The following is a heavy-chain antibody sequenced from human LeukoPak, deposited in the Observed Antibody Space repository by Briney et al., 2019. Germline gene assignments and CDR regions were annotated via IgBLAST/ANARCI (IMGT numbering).Heavy chain of an antibody. J-gene: IGHJ4*02. D-gene: IGHD1-26*01. Sequence: GESLRLSCAVSGFTFSNYAMNWIRQAPGKGLEWVSSIDVGSYTYYAGSVKGRFTTSRDNAKNLLYLQMNSLRVEDTAVYYCASEGVVGPVAHFDYWGQGALVTVSS. CDR3: ASEGVVGPVAHFDY. V-gene: IGHV3-21*01. CDR2: IDVGSYT. CDR1: GFTFSNYA.